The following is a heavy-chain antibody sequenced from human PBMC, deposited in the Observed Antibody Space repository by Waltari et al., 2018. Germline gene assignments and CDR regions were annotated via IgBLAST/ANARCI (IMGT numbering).Heavy chain of an antibody. J-gene: IGHJ4*02. CDR1: GGSISSHY. CDR3: ARGSSGYYTFDY. Sequence: QVQLQESGPGLVKPSETLSLTCTVSGGSISSHYWSWIRQPPGKGLEWIGYIYYSGSTNYNPSLKSRVTISVDTSKNQFSLKLSSVTAADTAVYYCARGSSGYYTFDYWGQGTLVTVSS. D-gene: IGHD3-22*01. CDR2: IYYSGST. V-gene: IGHV4-59*11.